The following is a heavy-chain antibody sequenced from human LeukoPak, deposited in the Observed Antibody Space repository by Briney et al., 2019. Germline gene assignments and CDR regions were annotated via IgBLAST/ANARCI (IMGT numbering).Heavy chain of an antibody. CDR2: ISSSSVYI. V-gene: IGHV3-21*01. Sequence: GGSLRLSCAGSGFTFSTHGMNWVRQAPGKGLEWVASISSSSVYIHYADLVKGRFTISRDNAKNLMFLQMNSLRVEDTAVYYCGRLWFGELYLPFDYWGQGSLVTVSS. J-gene: IGHJ4*02. D-gene: IGHD3-10*01. CDR1: GFTFSTHG. CDR3: GRLWFGELYLPFDY.